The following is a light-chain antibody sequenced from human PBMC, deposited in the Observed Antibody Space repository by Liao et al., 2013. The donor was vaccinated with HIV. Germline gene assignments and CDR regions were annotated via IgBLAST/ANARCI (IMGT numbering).Light chain of an antibody. J-gene: IGLJ3*02. Sequence: SYELTQPPSVSVAPGATATITCGGDNIGGRSVHWYQHKAGQAPHLVISYDNDRPSGIPERFSGSSSGTTVTLTISGVQAEDEADYYCQSADSSGTCPVFGGGTKLTVL. CDR2: YDN. CDR3: QSADSSGTCPV. CDR1: NIGGRS. V-gene: IGLV3-21*01.